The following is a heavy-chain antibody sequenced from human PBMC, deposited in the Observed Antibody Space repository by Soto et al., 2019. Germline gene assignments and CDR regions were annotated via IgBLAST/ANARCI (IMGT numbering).Heavy chain of an antibody. J-gene: IGHJ4*02. CDR2: IIPIFGTA. V-gene: IGHV1-69*13. CDR1: GGTFSSYA. Sequence: SVKVSFKASGGTFSSYAISWLRQAPGQGLEWMGGIIPIFGTANYAQKFQGRVTITADESTSTAYMELSSLRSEDTAVYYCARDKLPLEAGGFDYWGQGTLVTVSS. D-gene: IGHD2-15*01. CDR3: ARDKLPLEAGGFDY.